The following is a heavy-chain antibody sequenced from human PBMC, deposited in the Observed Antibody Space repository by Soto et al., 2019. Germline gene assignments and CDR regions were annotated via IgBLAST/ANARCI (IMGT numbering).Heavy chain of an antibody. Sequence: EVQLLESGGGVAQPGGSLRLSCVASGFTFHTYAMNWVRQVPGKGLEWVSGISASGDSTYYADSLKGRFTISRDNSKNTLYLQMDSLRAEDAARYYCWKGTGTTRLYSMDVWGQGTTVTVSS. V-gene: IGHV3-23*01. CDR3: WKGTGTTRLYSMDV. CDR1: GFTFHTYA. CDR2: ISASGDST. D-gene: IGHD1-7*01. J-gene: IGHJ6*02.